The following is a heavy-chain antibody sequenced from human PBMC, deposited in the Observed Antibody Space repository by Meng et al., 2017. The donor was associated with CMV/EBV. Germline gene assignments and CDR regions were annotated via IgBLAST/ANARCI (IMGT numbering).Heavy chain of an antibody. D-gene: IGHD5-12*01. CDR2: IRDDGSNT. CDR1: GFTLSSYG. V-gene: IGHV3-30*02. CDR3: ANRYSGYEDVWYFDY. J-gene: IGHJ4*02. Sequence: GGSLRLSCTMSGFTLSSYGMHWVRQAPGPGLEWVAFIRDDGSNTYHADSVKGRFTISRDNSKNTLYLQMNSLRTEDTAVYYCANRYSGYEDVWYFDYWGQGTLVTVSS.